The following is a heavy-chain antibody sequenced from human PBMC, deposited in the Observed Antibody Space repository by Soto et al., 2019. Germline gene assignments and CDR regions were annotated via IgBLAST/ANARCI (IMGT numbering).Heavy chain of an antibody. Sequence: SVKVYYKASGGPLSSYAISLVRQAPGQGLEWMGGIIPIFGTANYAQKFQGRVTITADESTSTAYMELSSLRSEDTAVYYCARDAYYYDSSSAYWGQGTMVTVSS. V-gene: IGHV1-69*13. D-gene: IGHD3-22*01. CDR3: ARDAYYYDSSSAY. J-gene: IGHJ4*02. CDR2: IIPIFGTA. CDR1: GGPLSSYA.